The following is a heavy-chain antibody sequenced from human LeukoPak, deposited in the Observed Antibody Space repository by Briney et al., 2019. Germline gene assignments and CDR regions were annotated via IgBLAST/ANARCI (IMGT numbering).Heavy chain of an antibody. CDR3: ARALLGDSSGYNGMDV. CDR1: GGSFSGYY. Sequence: PSETLSLTCAVYGGSFSGYYWSWIRQPPGKGLEWMGEINHSGSTNYNPSLKSRVTISVDTPKNQFSLKLSSVTAADTAVYYCARALLGDSSGYNGMDVWGQGATVTVSS. J-gene: IGHJ6*02. D-gene: IGHD3-22*01. V-gene: IGHV4-34*01. CDR2: INHSGST.